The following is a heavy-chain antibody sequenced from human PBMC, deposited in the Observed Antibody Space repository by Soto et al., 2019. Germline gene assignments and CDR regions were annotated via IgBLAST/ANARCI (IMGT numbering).Heavy chain of an antibody. CDR2: INPNSGGT. J-gene: IGHJ4*02. Sequence: ASVKVSCKASGYTFTGYYMHWVRQAPGQGLEWMGWINPNSGGTNYAQKFQGRVTMTRDTSISTAYMELSRLRSDDTAVYYCARVFLGESHRYYFDYWGQGTLVTVSS. V-gene: IGHV1-2*02. CDR3: ARVFLGESHRYYFDY. CDR1: GYTFTGYY. D-gene: IGHD3-10*01.